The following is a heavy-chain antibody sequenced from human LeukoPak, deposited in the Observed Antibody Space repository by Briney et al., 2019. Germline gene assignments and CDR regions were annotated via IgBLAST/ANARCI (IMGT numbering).Heavy chain of an antibody. CDR3: ARGRRDGYNYLDY. D-gene: IGHD5-24*01. V-gene: IGHV4-59*01. J-gene: IGHJ4*02. CDR2: FFYSGST. Sequence: SETLSLTCTVSSDSISSYYWSWIRQPPGKGLEWIGYFFYSGSTNYNPSLKSRITISVDTSKNQFSLKLSSVTAADTAVYYCARGRRDGYNYLDYWGQGTLVTVSS. CDR1: SDSISSYY.